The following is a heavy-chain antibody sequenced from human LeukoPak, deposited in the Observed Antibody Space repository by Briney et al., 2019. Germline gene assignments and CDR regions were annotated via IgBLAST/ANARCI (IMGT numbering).Heavy chain of an antibody. CDR3: ARDWAPVSMKAVPFDC. Sequence: PGGSLRLSCAASGFTFSSYGMSWVRQAPGKGPEWVANINEDGSHKKYVDSVEGRFTVSRDNAKNALDLQMNSLRLEDTAVYYCARDWAPVSMKAVPFDCWGQGTLVTVSS. D-gene: IGHD2/OR15-2a*01. CDR2: INEDGSHK. J-gene: IGHJ4*02. V-gene: IGHV3-7*01. CDR1: GFTFSSYG.